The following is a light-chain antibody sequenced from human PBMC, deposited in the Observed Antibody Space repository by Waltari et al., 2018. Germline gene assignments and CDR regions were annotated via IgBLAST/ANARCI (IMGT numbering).Light chain of an antibody. J-gene: IGKJ1*01. CDR3: QQSYSAPWT. CDR2: GAS. V-gene: IGKV1-39*01. CDR1: QSINSN. Sequence: DIQMTQSPSSLSSSVGGRVTITCRASQSINSNLNWYQQTPGKAPKLLIYGASSLQSEVPSRFSGSGSGTDFTLTITSLQPEDFASYFCQQSYSAPWTFGQGTKVEIK.